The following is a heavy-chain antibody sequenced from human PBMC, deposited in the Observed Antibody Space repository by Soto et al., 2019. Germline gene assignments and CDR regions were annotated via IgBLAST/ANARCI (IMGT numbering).Heavy chain of an antibody. V-gene: IGHV3-64D*08. J-gene: IGHJ6*02. CDR2: VSPNGNDK. Sequence: EVQLVESGGGLVQPGGSLRLSCSASGFTFSGRSMHWVRQAPGKGLEYVSGVSPNGNDKYYTDSVKGRFTISRDNSKNTLQLQMSRLRAEDMALLSCIRGFYGLDVWGQGTTVTVSS. CDR1: GFTFSGRS. CDR3: IRGFYGLDV. D-gene: IGHD1-20*01.